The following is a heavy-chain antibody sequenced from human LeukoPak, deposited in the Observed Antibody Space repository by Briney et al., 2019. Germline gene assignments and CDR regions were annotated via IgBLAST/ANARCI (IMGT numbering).Heavy chain of an antibody. J-gene: IGHJ4*02. CDR3: ATNPGDYLGDYYFDY. Sequence: ASVKVSCKVSGYTLTELSMHWVRQAPGKGLEWMGGFDPEDGETIYAQKFQGRVTMTEDTFTDTAYMELSSLRSEDTAVYYCATNPGDYLGDYYFDYWGQGTLVTVSS. CDR2: FDPEDGET. CDR1: GYTLTELS. V-gene: IGHV1-24*01. D-gene: IGHD4-17*01.